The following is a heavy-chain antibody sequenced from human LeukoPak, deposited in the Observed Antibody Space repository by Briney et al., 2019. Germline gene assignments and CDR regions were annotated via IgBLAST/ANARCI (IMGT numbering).Heavy chain of an antibody. CDR1: GFTFSSYS. D-gene: IGHD4-17*01. CDR3: ARKHYGDYVYYYYMDV. Sequence: GGSLRLSCAASGFTFSSYSMNWVRQAPGKGLEWVSYISSSSSTIYYADSVKGRFTISRDNAKNSLYLQMNSLRAEDTAVYYCARKHYGDYVYYYYMDVWGKGTTVTVSS. V-gene: IGHV3-48*01. J-gene: IGHJ6*03. CDR2: ISSSSSTI.